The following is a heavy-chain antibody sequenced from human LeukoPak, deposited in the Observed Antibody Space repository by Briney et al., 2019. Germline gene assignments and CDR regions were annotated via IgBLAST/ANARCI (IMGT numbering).Heavy chain of an antibody. J-gene: IGHJ5*02. CDR3: AREGVHDYGDYAPSTWFDP. CDR2: IYTSGST. V-gene: IGHV4-61*02. CDR1: GGSISSGSYY. Sequence: SETLSLTCTVSGGSISSGSYYWSWIRQPAGKGLEWIGRIYTSGSTNYNPSLKSRVTISVDTSKNQFSLKLSSVTAADTAVYYCAREGVHDYGDYAPSTWFDPWGQGTLVTVSS. D-gene: IGHD4-17*01.